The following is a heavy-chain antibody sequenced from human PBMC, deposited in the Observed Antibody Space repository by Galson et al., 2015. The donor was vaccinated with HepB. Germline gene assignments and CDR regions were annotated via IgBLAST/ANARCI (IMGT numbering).Heavy chain of an antibody. D-gene: IGHD6-13*01. CDR3: ARWRGIAAAGYWFDP. V-gene: IGHV4-4*07. J-gene: IGHJ5*02. CDR2: IYTSGST. Sequence: TLSLTCTVSGGSISSYYWSWIRQPAGKGLEWIGRIYTSGSTNYNPSLKSRVTMSVDTSKNQFSLKLSSVTAADTAVYYCARWRGIAAAGYWFDPWGQGTLVTVSS. CDR1: GGSISSYY.